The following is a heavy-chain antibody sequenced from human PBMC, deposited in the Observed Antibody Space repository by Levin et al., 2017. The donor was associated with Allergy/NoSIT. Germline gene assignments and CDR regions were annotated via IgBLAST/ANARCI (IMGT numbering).Heavy chain of an antibody. V-gene: IGHV3-23*01. CDR3: ANQLTVVRAAPFDS. J-gene: IGHJ4*02. CDR1: GFTFSSSA. CDR2: ISGRGGST. D-gene: IGHD3-10*01. Sequence: GESLKISCAASGFTFSSSAMSWVRQAPGKGLQWVSSISGRGGSTHYADSVKGRFTISRDNSKNTLYLHMNSLRAEDTAVYYCANQLTVVRAAPFDSWGQGALVTVSS.